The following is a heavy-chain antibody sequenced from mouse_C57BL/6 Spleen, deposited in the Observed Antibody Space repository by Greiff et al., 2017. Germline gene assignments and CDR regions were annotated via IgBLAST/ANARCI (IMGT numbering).Heavy chain of an antibody. CDR3: AGTTVVADYAMDY. CDR2: IYPRDGST. CDR1: GYTFTSYD. V-gene: IGHV1-85*01. Sequence: VHLVESGPELVKPGASVKLSCKASGYTFTSYDINWVKQRPGQGLAWIGWIYPRDGSTKYNEKFKGKATLTVDTSSSTAYMELHSLTSEDSAVYFCAGTTVVADYAMDYWGQGTSVTVSS. J-gene: IGHJ4*01. D-gene: IGHD1-1*01.